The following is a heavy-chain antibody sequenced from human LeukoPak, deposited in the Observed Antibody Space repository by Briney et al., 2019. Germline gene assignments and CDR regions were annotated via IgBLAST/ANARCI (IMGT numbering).Heavy chain of an antibody. J-gene: IGHJ4*02. Sequence: GGSLRLSCAVSGFTVSTNYMGWVRQAPGRGLEWVSGISASGGSTYYADSVKGRFTISRDNSENTLYLQMNSLRAEDTAVYYCAKSTGWYSSSWYLIYWGQGTPVTVSS. CDR1: GFTVSTNY. CDR3: AKSTGWYSSSWYLIY. D-gene: IGHD6-13*01. V-gene: IGHV3-23*01. CDR2: ISASGGST.